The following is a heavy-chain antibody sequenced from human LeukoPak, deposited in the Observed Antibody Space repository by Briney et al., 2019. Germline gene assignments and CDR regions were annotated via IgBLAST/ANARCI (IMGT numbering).Heavy chain of an antibody. Sequence: SETLSLTCTVSGGSISSSSYYWGWIRQPPGKGLEWIGSIYYSGSTYYNPSLKSRVTISVDTSKNQFSLKLSSVTAADTAVYYCARDLWDHSYPIWGPGTTVTVSS. CDR1: GGSISSSSYY. J-gene: IGHJ6*02. CDR3: ARDLWDHSYPI. CDR2: IYYSGST. V-gene: IGHV4-39*02. D-gene: IGHD4-11*01.